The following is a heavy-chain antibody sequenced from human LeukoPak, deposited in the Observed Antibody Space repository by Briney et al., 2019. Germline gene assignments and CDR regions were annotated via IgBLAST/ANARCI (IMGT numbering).Heavy chain of an antibody. CDR2: INTNTGNP. CDR1: GYTFTSYA. D-gene: IGHD6-25*01. V-gene: IGHV7-4-1*02. CDR3: ARGHSSGWVHDLDY. Sequence: ASVKVSCKASGYTFTSYAMNWVRQAPGQGLEWMGWINTNTGNPTYAQGFTGRFVFSLDTSVSTAYLQINSLKAEDTAVYYCARGHSSGWVHDLDYWGQGTLVTVSS. J-gene: IGHJ4*02.